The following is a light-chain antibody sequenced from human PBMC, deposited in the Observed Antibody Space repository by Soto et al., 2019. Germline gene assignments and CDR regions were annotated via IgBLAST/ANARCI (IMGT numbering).Light chain of an antibody. J-gene: IGKJ1*01. CDR3: QQYGTTPRT. V-gene: IGKV3-20*01. Sequence: EIVLTQSPGTLSLSPGERATLSCRAPESVSSNYLAWYQQKPGQAPRVLIYGASIRTTGIPDRFSDSGSETGFTLIISRLEPEDFAMYYCQQYGTTPRTFGQGTKVEIK. CDR2: GAS. CDR1: ESVSSNY.